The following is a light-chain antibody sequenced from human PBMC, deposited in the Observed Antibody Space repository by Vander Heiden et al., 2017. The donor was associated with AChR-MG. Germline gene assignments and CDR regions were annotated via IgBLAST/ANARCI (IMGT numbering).Light chain of an antibody. CDR3: MQSIHLPVT. CDR1: ESPLFRDGKTY. Sequence: DIVMTQTPLSLTVPPGQSASISCKPSESPLFRDGKTYLYWHVQKPGQSPHLLIYEVSNRFSGVPDRFSGSGSGTDFTLKISRVEAEDVGVYYCMQSIHLPVTFGQGTKVEIK. J-gene: IGKJ1*01. CDR2: EVS. V-gene: IGKV2D-29*02.